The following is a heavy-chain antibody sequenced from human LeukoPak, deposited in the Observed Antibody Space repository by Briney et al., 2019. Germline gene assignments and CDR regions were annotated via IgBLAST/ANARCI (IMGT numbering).Heavy chain of an antibody. D-gene: IGHD6-13*01. CDR1: GGSISSSSYY. CDR2: IHYSGST. V-gene: IGHV4-39*01. Sequence: PSETLSLTCTVSGGSISSSSYYWGWIRQPPGKGLEWIGSIHYSGSTYYNPSLKSRVTISVDTSKNQFSLKLTSVTAADTAVYYCARPNIAAAGSPLGAFDIWGQGTMVTVSS. CDR3: ARPNIAAAGSPLGAFDI. J-gene: IGHJ3*02.